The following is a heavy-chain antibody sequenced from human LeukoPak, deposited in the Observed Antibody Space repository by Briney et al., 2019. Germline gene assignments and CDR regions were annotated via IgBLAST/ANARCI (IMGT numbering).Heavy chain of an antibody. J-gene: IGHJ4*02. CDR3: AREIAAAGKDY. D-gene: IGHD6-13*01. Sequence: PGGSLRLSCAASGFTFSSYSMNWVRQAPGKGLEWVSSISSSSSSSYIYYADSVKGRFTISRDNAKNSLYLQMNSLRAEDTAVYYCAREIAAAGKDYWGQGTLVTVSS. CDR2: ISSSSSSSYI. V-gene: IGHV3-21*01. CDR1: GFTFSSYS.